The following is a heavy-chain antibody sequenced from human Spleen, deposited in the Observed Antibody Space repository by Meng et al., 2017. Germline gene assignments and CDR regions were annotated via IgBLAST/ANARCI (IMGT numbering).Heavy chain of an antibody. D-gene: IGHD4-17*01. J-gene: IGHJ4*02. CDR3: AREGDYRASYFDY. V-gene: IGHV3-21*01. Sequence: GGSLRLSCAASGFTFSSYSMNWVRQAPGKGLEWVSSISSSSSYIYYADSVKGRFTISRDNAKNSLYLQMNSLRAEDTAVYYCAREGDYRASYFDYWGQGTLVTVSS. CDR1: GFTFSSYS. CDR2: ISSSSSYI.